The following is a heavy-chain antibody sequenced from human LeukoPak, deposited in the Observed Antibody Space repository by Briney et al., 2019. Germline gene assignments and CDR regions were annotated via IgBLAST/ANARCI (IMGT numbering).Heavy chain of an antibody. J-gene: IGHJ3*02. Sequence: GGSLRLSCAVFGFNFDDYGMSWVRQRPGKGLEWVAGIKFNGGRTGDADSVKGRFTISRDNAKNSLYLQMNSLRAEDTAVYYCARDRGGGVVDSFDIWGQGTMVTVSS. V-gene: IGHV3-20*04. CDR3: ARDRGGGVVDSFDI. CDR2: IKFNGGRT. D-gene: IGHD3-3*01. CDR1: GFNFDDYG.